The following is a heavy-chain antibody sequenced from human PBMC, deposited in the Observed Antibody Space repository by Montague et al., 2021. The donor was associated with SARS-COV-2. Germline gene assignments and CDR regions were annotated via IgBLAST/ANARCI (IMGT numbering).Heavy chain of an antibody. D-gene: IGHD2-15*01. CDR3: ARDSGGSSPEDLLGFDT. CDR1: GGSISSYY. Sequence: SETLSLTCTVSGGSISSYYWSWIRQPPGKGLEWIGYIYYSGSTNYNPSLKSRVTISVDTSNNQFSLKLSSVTAADTAVYYCARDSGGSSPEDLLGFDTWGQGTLVTVSS. V-gene: IGHV4-59*01. CDR2: IYYSGST. J-gene: IGHJ5*02.